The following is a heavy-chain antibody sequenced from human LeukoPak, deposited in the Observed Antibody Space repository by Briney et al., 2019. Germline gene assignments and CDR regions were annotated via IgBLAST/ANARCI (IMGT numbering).Heavy chain of an antibody. Sequence: SETLSLTCTVSGGSISSSSYYWGWIRQPPGKGLEWIGSIYYSGSTYYNPSLKSRVTISVDTSKNQFSLKLSSVTAADTAVYYCAKHRPNYYGSGSYYKIFDYWGQGTLVTVSS. CDR2: IYYSGST. CDR3: AKHRPNYYGSGSYYKIFDY. D-gene: IGHD3-10*01. J-gene: IGHJ4*02. V-gene: IGHV4-39*01. CDR1: GGSISSSSYY.